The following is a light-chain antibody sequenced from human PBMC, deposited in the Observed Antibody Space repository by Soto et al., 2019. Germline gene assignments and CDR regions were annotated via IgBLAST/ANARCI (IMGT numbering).Light chain of an antibody. Sequence: DVVMTQSPLSLPVTLGQPASISCRSSQSLVYSDGNTYLNWFHQRPGQSPRRLIYKVSNRDSGVPDRFSGSGSGTDITLKISRVEAEYVGVYYCMQGTYWPRLTFGGGTKVEIK. CDR2: KVS. CDR3: MQGTYWPRLT. J-gene: IGKJ4*01. V-gene: IGKV2-30*01. CDR1: QSLVYSDGNTY.